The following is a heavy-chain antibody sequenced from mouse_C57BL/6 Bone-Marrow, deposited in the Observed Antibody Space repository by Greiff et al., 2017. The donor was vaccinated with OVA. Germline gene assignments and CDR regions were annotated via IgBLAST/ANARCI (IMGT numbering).Heavy chain of an antibody. J-gene: IGHJ3*01. V-gene: IGHV1-81*01. D-gene: IGHD1-1*01. CDR3: ARWGYGSSYGLAY. CDR1: GYTFTSYG. Sequence: SGAELARPGASVKLSCKASGYTFTSYGISWVKQRTGQGLEWIGELYPRSGNPSYTEKFKGKATLTADKSSSTAYMELRSLTAEDSAVYVCARWGYGSSYGLAYWGQGTLVTVSA. CDR2: LYPRSGNP.